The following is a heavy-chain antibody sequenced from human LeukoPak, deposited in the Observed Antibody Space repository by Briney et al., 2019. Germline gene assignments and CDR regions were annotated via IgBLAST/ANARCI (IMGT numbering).Heavy chain of an antibody. Sequence: PGRSLRLSCAASGFTFSSCGMHWVRQAPGKGLEWVAVIWYDGSNKYYADSVKGRFTISRDNSKNTLYLQMNSLRAEDTAVYYCAKTYCGGDCYSEIDYWGQGTLVTVSS. CDR2: IWYDGSNK. CDR1: GFTFSSCG. J-gene: IGHJ4*02. CDR3: AKTYCGGDCYSEIDY. D-gene: IGHD2-21*02. V-gene: IGHV3-33*06.